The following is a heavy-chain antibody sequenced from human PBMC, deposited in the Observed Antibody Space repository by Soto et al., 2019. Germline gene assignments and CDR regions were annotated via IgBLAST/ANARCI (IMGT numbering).Heavy chain of an antibody. CDR1: GYTFTNYG. D-gene: IGHD1-1*01. V-gene: IGHV1-3*01. CDR2: INAGNGDT. J-gene: IGHJ4*02. CDR3: ARERNLVPDY. Sequence: SSVKVSCKASGYTFTNYGLHWVRQAPGQGLEWMGWINAGNGDTKYSQKFQGRVTITRDTSASAAYMELSSLRSEDTAVYYCARERNLVPDYWGQGTLVTVSS.